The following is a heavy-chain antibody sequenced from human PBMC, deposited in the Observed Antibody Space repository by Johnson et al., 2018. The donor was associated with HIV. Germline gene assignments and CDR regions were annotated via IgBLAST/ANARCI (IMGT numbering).Heavy chain of an antibody. CDR3: ARDRKSGSYGVDAFDI. V-gene: IGHV3-11*04. CDR1: GFTFSDYY. D-gene: IGHD1-26*01. Sequence: QMQLVESGGGLVQPGGSLRLSCAASGFTFSDYYMSWIRQAPGKGLEWVSYISSSGSTIYYADSVQGRFTISRDNDKNSLYLQRNSLRAEDTAVYYCARDRKSGSYGVDAFDIWGQGTMVTVSS. J-gene: IGHJ3*02. CDR2: ISSSGSTI.